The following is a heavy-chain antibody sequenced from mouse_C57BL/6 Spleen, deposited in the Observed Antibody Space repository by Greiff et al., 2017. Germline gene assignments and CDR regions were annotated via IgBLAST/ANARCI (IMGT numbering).Heavy chain of an antibody. V-gene: IGHV1-72*01. Sequence: QVQLQQPGAELVKPGASVKLSCKASGYTFTSYWMHWVKQRPGRGLEWIGRIDPNSGGTKYNEKVKSKATLTVDNPSSTSYMQLSSLTSEDSAFYYCARYYYGSSYFDYWGQGTTLTVSS. J-gene: IGHJ2*01. CDR3: ARYYYGSSYFDY. D-gene: IGHD1-1*01. CDR1: GYTFTSYW. CDR2: IDPNSGGT.